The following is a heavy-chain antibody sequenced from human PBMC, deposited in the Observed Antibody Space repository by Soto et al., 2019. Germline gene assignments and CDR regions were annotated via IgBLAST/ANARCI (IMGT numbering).Heavy chain of an antibody. J-gene: IGHJ6*02. CDR1: GGSISSSSYY. Sequence: QLQLQESGPGLVKPSETLSLTCTVSGGSISSSSYYWGWIRQPPGKGLEWIGSIYYSGSTYYNPSLKSRVTISVDTSKNQFSLKLSSVTAADTAVYYCARTRYYYYYYGMDVWGQGTTVTVSS. CDR3: ARTRYYYYYYGMDV. CDR2: IYYSGST. V-gene: IGHV4-39*01.